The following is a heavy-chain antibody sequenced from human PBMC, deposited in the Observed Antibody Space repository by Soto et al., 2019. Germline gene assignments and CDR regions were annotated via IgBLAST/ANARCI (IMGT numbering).Heavy chain of an antibody. CDR1: GFIFEDYA. J-gene: IGHJ4*02. CDR2: INRNGGYA. V-gene: IGHV3-9*01. D-gene: IGHD3-3*02. CDR3: VRKLEGNYYFDS. Sequence: GGSLRLSCEASGFIFEDYAMHWVRQIPGKGLEWLSGINRNGGYADYADSVKGRFTISRDNAKKFLYLQMNSLRADDTALYYCVRKLEGNYYFDSWGQGILVTVSS.